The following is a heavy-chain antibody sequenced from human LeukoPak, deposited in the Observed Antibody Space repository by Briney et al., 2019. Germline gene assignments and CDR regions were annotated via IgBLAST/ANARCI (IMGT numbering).Heavy chain of an antibody. CDR3: ARVSRSGSYFGAFEI. D-gene: IGHD1-26*01. CDR1: GGSISSSSYY. CDR2: IYYSGST. J-gene: IGHJ3*02. V-gene: IGHV4-39*07. Sequence: PSETLSLTCTVSGGSISSSSYYWGWIRKPPGKWLEWIGSIYYSGSTYYNPSLKSRVTISVDTSKNQFSLKLSSVTAADTAVYYCARVSRSGSYFGAFEIWGQGTMVTVSS.